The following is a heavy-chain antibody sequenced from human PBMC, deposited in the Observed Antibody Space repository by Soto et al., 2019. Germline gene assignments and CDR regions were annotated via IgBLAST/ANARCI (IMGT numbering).Heavy chain of an antibody. CDR1: CGSIVSYY. Sequence: PSETLSLTCTFTCGSIVSYYWSWIRQSPGRGLEWIGCVYYSDGTNYNPSLKSRATMSMDKSNNQFSLRLRSVTAADTAVYYCARTESSSWSFFYYGMDVWGQGTTVTVSS. CDR2: VYYSDGT. CDR3: ARTESSSWSFFYYGMDV. D-gene: IGHD6-13*01. V-gene: IGHV4-59*01. J-gene: IGHJ6*02.